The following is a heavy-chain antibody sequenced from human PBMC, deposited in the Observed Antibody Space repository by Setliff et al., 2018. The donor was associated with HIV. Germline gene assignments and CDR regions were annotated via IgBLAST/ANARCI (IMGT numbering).Heavy chain of an antibody. V-gene: IGHV3-30*04. CDR2: ISYDGSHK. D-gene: IGHD6-19*01. J-gene: IGHJ6*02. Sequence: GGSLRLSCAASGFTFGDYAIHWVRQAPGKGLEWVAVISYDGSHKYYADSVKGRFTISRDNSENTLYLQMNSLRAEDTAVYYCAKGQQWLVAGPRDGMDVWGQGTTVTVSS. CDR1: GFTFGDYA. CDR3: AKGQQWLVAGPRDGMDV.